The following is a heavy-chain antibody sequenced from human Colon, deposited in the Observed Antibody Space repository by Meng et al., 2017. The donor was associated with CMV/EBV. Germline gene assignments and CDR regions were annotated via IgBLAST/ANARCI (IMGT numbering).Heavy chain of an antibody. D-gene: IGHD1-1*01. J-gene: IGHJ6*02. Sequence: GESLKISCATSGFTFTTYTMNWVRQAPGKGLEWVAAISSNGDRTYYADSMEGRFTISRDNSKNTSYLHMYNLRGDDTAVYYCTRPPTGSLKFYGVDIWGPGTTVTVSS. V-gene: IGHV3-23*01. CDR2: ISSNGDRT. CDR3: TRPPTGSLKFYGVDI. CDR1: GFTFTTYT.